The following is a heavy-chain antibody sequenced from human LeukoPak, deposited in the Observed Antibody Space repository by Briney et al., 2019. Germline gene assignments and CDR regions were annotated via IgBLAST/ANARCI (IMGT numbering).Heavy chain of an antibody. D-gene: IGHD3-9*01. J-gene: IGHJ4*02. Sequence: EASVKVSCKASGYTFTGYYMHRVRQAPGQGIEWMVWINPNSGNTGYAQKFQGRVTMTRNTSISTAYMELSSLRSEDTAVYYCARVCRYFDWLCVHYFDYWGQGTLVTVSS. V-gene: IGHV1-8*02. CDR1: GYTFTGYY. CDR2: INPNSGNT. CDR3: ARVCRYFDWLCVHYFDY.